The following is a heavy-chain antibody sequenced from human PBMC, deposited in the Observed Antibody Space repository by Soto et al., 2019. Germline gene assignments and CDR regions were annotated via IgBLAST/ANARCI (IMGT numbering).Heavy chain of an antibody. D-gene: IGHD3-3*01. CDR1: GFTFSSYG. J-gene: IGHJ4*02. V-gene: IGHV3-33*01. CDR3: ARGSNVLRFLEWLPHADFDY. Sequence: GGSLRLSCAASGFTFSSYGMHWVRQAPGKGLEWVAVIWYDGSNKYYADSVKGRFTISRDNSKNTLYLQMNSLRAEDTAVYYCARGSNVLRFLEWLPHADFDYWGQGTLVTVSS. CDR2: IWYDGSNK.